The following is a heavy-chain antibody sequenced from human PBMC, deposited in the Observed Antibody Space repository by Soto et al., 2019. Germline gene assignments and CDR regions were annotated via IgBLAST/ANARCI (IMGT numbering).Heavy chain of an antibody. CDR2: ISWNSGSI. CDR3: AKDMGGSYPSYDAFDI. D-gene: IGHD1-26*01. Sequence: GGSLRLSCAASGFTFDDYAMHWVRQAPGKGLEWVSGISWNSGSIGYADSVKGRFTISRDNAKNSLYLQMNSLRAEDTALYYCAKDMGGSYPSYDAFDIWGQGTMVTVSS. V-gene: IGHV3-9*01. J-gene: IGHJ3*02. CDR1: GFTFDDYA.